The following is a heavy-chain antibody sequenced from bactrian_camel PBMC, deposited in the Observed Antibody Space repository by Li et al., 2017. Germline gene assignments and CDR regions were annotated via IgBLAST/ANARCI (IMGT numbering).Heavy chain of an antibody. Sequence: HVQLVESGGGSVQAGGSLRLSCAASGNTYSNVCMGWFRQAPGKEREGVAAIWTGGGTTYYADSVKGRFTISQDNSKNTLYLQMNSLKPEDTGMYYCAADIAPKDGGVWYSDYTNWGQGTQVTVS. CDR1: GNTYSNVC. J-gene: IGHJ4*01. CDR3: AADIAPKDGGVWYSDYTN. V-gene: IGHV3S54*01. CDR2: IWTGGGTT. D-gene: IGHD4*01.